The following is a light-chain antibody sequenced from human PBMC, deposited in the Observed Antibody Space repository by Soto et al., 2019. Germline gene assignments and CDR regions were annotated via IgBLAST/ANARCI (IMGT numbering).Light chain of an antibody. CDR3: CSYAGSSTFDVV. V-gene: IGLV2-23*02. J-gene: IGLJ2*01. CDR2: EVS. Sequence: QSALTQPASVSGSPRQSITISCTGTSSDVGSYNLVSWYQQHPGKAPKLMIYEVSKRPSGVSNRFSGSKSGNTASLTISGLQAEDEADYYCCSYAGSSTFDVVFGGGTKVTVL. CDR1: SSDVGSYNL.